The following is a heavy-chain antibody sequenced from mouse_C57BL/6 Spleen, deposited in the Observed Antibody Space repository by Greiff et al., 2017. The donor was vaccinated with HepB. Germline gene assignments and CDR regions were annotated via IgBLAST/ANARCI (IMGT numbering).Heavy chain of an antibody. V-gene: IGHV1-55*01. CDR2: IYPGSGST. D-gene: IGHD2-5*01. CDR1: GYTFTSYW. CDR3: ASGGHYSNYDWYFDV. Sequence: QVQLQHPGAELVKPGASVKMSCKASGYTFTSYWITWVKQRPGQGLEWIGDIYPGSGSTNYNEKFKSKATLTVDTSSSTAYMQLSSLTSEDYAVYYCASGGHYSNYDWYFDVWGTGTTVTVSS. J-gene: IGHJ1*03.